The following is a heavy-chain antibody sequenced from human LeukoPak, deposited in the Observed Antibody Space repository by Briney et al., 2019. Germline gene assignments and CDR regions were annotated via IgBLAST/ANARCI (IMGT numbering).Heavy chain of an antibody. D-gene: IGHD3-10*01. V-gene: IGHV3-30-3*01. Sequence: QSGGSLRLSCAASGFTFSSSAMSWVRQAPGKGLEWVAVISYDGSNKYYADSVKGRFTISRDNSKNTLYLQMHSLRAEDTAVYYCARDTEVADGSGSYYTFDYWGQGTLVTVSS. J-gene: IGHJ4*02. CDR1: GFTFSSSA. CDR3: ARDTEVADGSGSYYTFDY. CDR2: ISYDGSNK.